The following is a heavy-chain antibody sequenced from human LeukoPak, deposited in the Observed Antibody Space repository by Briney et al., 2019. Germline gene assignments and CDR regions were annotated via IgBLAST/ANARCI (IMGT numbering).Heavy chain of an antibody. CDR3: ARDLEMATTNYYYYYMDV. CDR2: INPNSGGT. J-gene: IGHJ6*03. Sequence: ASVKVSCKGSGYTFTDYYMHWVRQAPGQGLEWMGWINPNSGGTNYAQKFQGRVTMTRDTSTSTAFMELSRLTSDDTAVYYCARDLEMATTNYYYYYMDVWGKGTTVTISS. CDR1: GYTFTDYY. D-gene: IGHD5-24*01. V-gene: IGHV1-2*02.